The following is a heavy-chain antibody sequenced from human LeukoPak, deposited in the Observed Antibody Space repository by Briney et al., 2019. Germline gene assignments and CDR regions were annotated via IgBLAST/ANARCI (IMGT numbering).Heavy chain of an antibody. CDR3: ARGPHRRIAVPSHYYYYYMDV. D-gene: IGHD6-19*01. CDR1: GYTFTGYY. Sequence: ASVKVSCEASGYTFTGYYMHWVRQSPGQGLEWMGWINPNSGGTNYAQKFQGRVTMTRDTSISTAYMELSRLRSDDTAVYYCARGPHRRIAVPSHYYYYYMDVWGKGTTVTVSS. V-gene: IGHV1-2*02. J-gene: IGHJ6*03. CDR2: INPNSGGT.